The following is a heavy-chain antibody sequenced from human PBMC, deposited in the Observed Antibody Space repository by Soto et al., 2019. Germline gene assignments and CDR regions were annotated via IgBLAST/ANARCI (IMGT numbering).Heavy chain of an antibody. CDR1: GGTFSNHA. CDR2: IIPIFTTT. V-gene: IGHV1-69*12. Sequence: QVQLVQSGAAVKKPGSSVTVSCKASGGTFSNHAINWVRQAPGQGLEWMGRIIPIFTTTNYAQNFQGRVTITADESTIXXYMELTSLKHDDTAVYYCAREVAADGTFREDVFDIWGQGTMVTVSS. D-gene: IGHD6-13*01. CDR3: AREVAADGTFREDVFDI. J-gene: IGHJ3*02.